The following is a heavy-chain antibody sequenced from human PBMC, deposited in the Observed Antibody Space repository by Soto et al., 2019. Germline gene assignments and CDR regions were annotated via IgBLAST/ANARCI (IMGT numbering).Heavy chain of an antibody. J-gene: IGHJ3*02. D-gene: IGHD2-8*01. CDR3: ATPYCTNGVCYDGAFDI. V-gene: IGHV3-7*01. CDR1: GFTFSSYW. Sequence: GGSLRLSCAASGFTFSSYWMSWVRQSPGKGLEWVANIKQDGSEKYYVDSVKGRFTISRDNAKNSLYLQMNSLRAEDTAVYYCATPYCTNGVCYDGAFDIWGQGTMVTVSS. CDR2: IKQDGSEK.